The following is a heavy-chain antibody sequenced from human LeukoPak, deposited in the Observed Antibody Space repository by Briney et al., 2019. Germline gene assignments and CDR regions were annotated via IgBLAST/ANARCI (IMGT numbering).Heavy chain of an antibody. D-gene: IGHD2-8*01. CDR2: IYCSGST. CDR3: ARQGYCTNGVCYPDRFDY. CDR1: GGSFSGYY. J-gene: IGHJ4*02. Sequence: SETLSLTCAVYGGSFSGYYWGWIRQPPGKGLEWIGSIYCSGSTYYNPSLESRVTISVDTSKNQFSLKLSSVTAADTAVYYCARQGYCTNGVCYPDRFDYWGQGTLVTVSS. V-gene: IGHV4-39*01.